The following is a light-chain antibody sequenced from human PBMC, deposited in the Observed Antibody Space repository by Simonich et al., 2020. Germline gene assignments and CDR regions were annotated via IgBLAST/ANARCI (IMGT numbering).Light chain of an antibody. V-gene: IGKV1-33*01. J-gene: IGKJ1*01. CDR2: DAS. CDR3: QQSYSTPWT. Sequence: DIQMTQSPSSLSASVGDRVTITCQASQDISNYLNWYQQKPGKAPKLLIYDASNLETVVPSRFSGSGSGTDFTFTISSLQPEDIATYYCQQSYSTPWTFGQGTKVEIK. CDR1: QDISNY.